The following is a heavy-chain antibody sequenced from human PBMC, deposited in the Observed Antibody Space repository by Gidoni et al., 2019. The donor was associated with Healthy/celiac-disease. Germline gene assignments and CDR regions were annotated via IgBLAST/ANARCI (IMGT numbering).Heavy chain of an antibody. CDR3: AREGGDGYNKIHWYFDL. V-gene: IGHV3-7*01. Sequence: EVQLVESGGGLVQPGGSLRLSCAASGFTFSSYWMSWVRQAPGKGLEWVANIKQDGSEKYYVDSVKGRFTISRDNAKNSLYLQMNSLRAEDTAVYYCAREGGDGYNKIHWYFDLWGRGTLVTVSS. D-gene: IGHD3-16*01. CDR2: IKQDGSEK. CDR1: GFTFSSYW. J-gene: IGHJ2*01.